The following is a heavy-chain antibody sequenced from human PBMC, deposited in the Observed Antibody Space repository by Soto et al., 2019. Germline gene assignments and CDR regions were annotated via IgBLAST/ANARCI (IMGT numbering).Heavy chain of an antibody. Sequence: EVQLVESGGGLVQPGGSLRLSCEASGFTFRNYDMHWVRQGTGKGLEWVSGISAAGDPDYADSVEGRFTISIENAQNSFFLQMNSLRVGDTAVYYCDRTDRDFYGLDVWGQGTTVIVSS. J-gene: IGHJ6*02. V-gene: IGHV3-13*05. CDR2: ISAAGDP. CDR3: DRTDRDFYGLDV. CDR1: GFTFRNYD.